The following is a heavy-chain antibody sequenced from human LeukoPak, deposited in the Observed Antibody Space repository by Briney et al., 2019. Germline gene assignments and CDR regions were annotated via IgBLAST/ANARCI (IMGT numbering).Heavy chain of an antibody. CDR3: ATPLWVTTGNFDY. Sequence: ASVKVSCTVSGYTLTELSMHWVRQAPGKGLEWMGGFDPEDGETIYAQKFQGRVTMTEDTSTDTAYMELSSLRSEDTAVYYCATPLWVTTGNFDYWGQGTLVTVSS. J-gene: IGHJ4*02. D-gene: IGHD4-17*01. CDR1: GYTLTELS. CDR2: FDPEDGET. V-gene: IGHV1-24*01.